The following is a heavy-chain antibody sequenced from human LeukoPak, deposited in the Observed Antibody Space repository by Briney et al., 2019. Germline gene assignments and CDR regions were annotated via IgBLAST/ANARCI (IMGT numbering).Heavy chain of an antibody. CDR3: ARFIAAAGMNWFDP. Sequence: SETLSLTCTVSGGSISSYYWSWIRQPPGKGLAWIGYIYYSGSTNYNPSLKSRVTISVDTSKNQCSLKLSSVTAADTAVYYCARFIAAAGMNWFDPWGQGTLVTVSS. D-gene: IGHD6-13*01. V-gene: IGHV4-59*01. J-gene: IGHJ5*02. CDR2: IYYSGST. CDR1: GGSISSYY.